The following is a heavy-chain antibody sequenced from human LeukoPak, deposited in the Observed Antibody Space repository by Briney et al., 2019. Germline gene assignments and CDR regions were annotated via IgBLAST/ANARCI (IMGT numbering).Heavy chain of an antibody. J-gene: IGHJ3*02. CDR2: IYYSGST. Sequence: SETLSLTCTVSGGSIGSGGYYWSWIRQHPGKGLEWIGYIYYSGSTYYNPSLKSRVTISVDTSKNQFSLKLSSVTAADTAVYYCARRRSSGYSHAFDIWGQGTMVTVSS. V-gene: IGHV4-31*03. CDR1: GGSIGSGGYY. D-gene: IGHD3-22*01. CDR3: ARRRSSGYSHAFDI.